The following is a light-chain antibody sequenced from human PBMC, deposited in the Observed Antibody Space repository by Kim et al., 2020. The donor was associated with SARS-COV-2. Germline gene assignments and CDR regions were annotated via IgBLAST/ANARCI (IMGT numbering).Light chain of an antibody. CDR2: QDS. V-gene: IGLV3-1*01. Sequence: SYELTQPPSVSVSPGQTASITCSGDKLGDKYACWYQQKPGQSPVLVIYQDSKRPSGIPERFSGSNSGNTATLTIRGTQAMDEADYYCQEWDSRTATFGTG. CDR3: QEWDSRTAT. CDR1: KLGDKY. J-gene: IGLJ1*01.